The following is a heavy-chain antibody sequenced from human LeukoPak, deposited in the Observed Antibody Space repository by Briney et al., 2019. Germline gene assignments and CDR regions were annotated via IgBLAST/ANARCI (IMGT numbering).Heavy chain of an antibody. CDR3: AKGGYCTNGVCYTYYYYYGMDV. CDR1: GFTFSSYG. CDR2: ISYDGSNK. D-gene: IGHD2-8*01. Sequence: GGSLRLSCAASGFTFSSYGMHWVRQAPGKGLGWVAVISYDGSNKYYADSVKGRFTISSDNSKNTLYLQMNSLRAEDTAVYYCAKGGYCTNGVCYTYYYYYGMDVWGQGTTVTVSS. J-gene: IGHJ6*02. V-gene: IGHV3-30*18.